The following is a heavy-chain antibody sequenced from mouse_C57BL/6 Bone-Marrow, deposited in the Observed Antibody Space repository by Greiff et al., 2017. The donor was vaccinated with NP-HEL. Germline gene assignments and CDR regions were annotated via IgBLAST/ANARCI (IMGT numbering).Heavy chain of an antibody. J-gene: IGHJ2*01. CDR1: GYSFTGYY. CDR2: INPSTGGT. Sequence: VQLQQSGPELVKPGASVKISCKASGYSFTGYYMNWVKQSPEKSLEWIGEINPSTGGTTYNQKFTAKATLTVDKSSSTAYMQLKSLTSEDSAVYYCASPLYGSSYGDFDYWGQGTTLTVSS. V-gene: IGHV1-42*01. CDR3: ASPLYGSSYGDFDY. D-gene: IGHD1-1*01.